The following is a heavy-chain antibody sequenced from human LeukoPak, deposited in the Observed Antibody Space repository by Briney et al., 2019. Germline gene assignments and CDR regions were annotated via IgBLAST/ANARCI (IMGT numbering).Heavy chain of an antibody. CDR1: GFTVSSNY. Sequence: GGSLRLSCAASGFTVSSNYMSWVRQAPGKGLEWVSVIYSGGITYYADSVKGRFTISRDNSKNTLYLQMNSLRAEDTAVYYCARATISVAYAFDIWGQGTMVTVSS. CDR3: ARATISVAYAFDI. D-gene: IGHD6-19*01. J-gene: IGHJ3*02. V-gene: IGHV3-66*01. CDR2: IYSGGIT.